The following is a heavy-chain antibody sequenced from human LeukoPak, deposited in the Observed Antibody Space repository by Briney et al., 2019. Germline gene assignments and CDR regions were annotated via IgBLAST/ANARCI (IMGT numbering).Heavy chain of an antibody. V-gene: IGHV1-69*13. CDR1: GGTFSSYA. CDR2: IIPIFGTA. CDR3: ARDLGEKYYYDSSGKFDY. J-gene: IGHJ4*02. Sequence: SVKVSCKASGGTFSSYAISWVRQAPGQGLEWMGGIIPIFGTANYAQKFQGRVTITADESTSTAYMELSSLRSEYTAVYYCARDLGEKYYYDSSGKFDYWGQGTLVTVSS. D-gene: IGHD3-22*01.